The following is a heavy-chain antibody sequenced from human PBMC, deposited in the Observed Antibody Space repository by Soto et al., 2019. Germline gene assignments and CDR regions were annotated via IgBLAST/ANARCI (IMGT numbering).Heavy chain of an antibody. J-gene: IGHJ3*02. V-gene: IGHV4-30-2*01. D-gene: IGHD4-17*01. Sequence: SETLSLTCAVSGGSISSGGYSWSCIRQPPGKGLEWIGYIYHSGSTYYNPSLKSRVTISVDRSKNQFSLKLSSVTAADTAVYYCARSTVNDAFDIWGQGTMVTVSS. CDR2: IYHSGST. CDR3: ARSTVNDAFDI. CDR1: GGSISSGGYS.